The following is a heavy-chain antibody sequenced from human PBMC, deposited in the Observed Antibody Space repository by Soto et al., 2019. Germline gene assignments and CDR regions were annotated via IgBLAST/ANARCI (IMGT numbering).Heavy chain of an antibody. CDR2: AYSGGST. J-gene: IGHJ3*02. Sequence: PSETLSLTCTVSGGSISSGGYYWSWIRQLPGKGLEWIGFAYSGGSTYYNPSLKSRVTMSVDSSKNQFSLKLTSVTAADTAVYYCARDPRTVAVDAFDIWGQGAKVTVS. V-gene: IGHV4-31*03. CDR3: ARDPRTVAVDAFDI. D-gene: IGHD4-17*01. CDR1: GGSISSGGYY.